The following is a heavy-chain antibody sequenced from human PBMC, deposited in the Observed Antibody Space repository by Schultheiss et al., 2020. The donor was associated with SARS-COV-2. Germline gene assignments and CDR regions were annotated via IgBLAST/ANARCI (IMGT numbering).Heavy chain of an antibody. CDR2: ISWNSGSI. Sequence: GGSLRLSCAASGFTFSSYAMSWVRQAPGKGLEWVSGISWNSGSIGYADSVKGRFTISRDNAKNSLYLQMNSLRDEDTAVYYCARDLIVALFLDYWGQGTLVTVSS. CDR1: GFTFSSYA. J-gene: IGHJ4*02. D-gene: IGHD5-12*01. V-gene: IGHV3-48*02. CDR3: ARDLIVALFLDY.